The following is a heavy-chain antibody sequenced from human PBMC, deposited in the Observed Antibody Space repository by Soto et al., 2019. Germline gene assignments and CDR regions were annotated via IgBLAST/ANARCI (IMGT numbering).Heavy chain of an antibody. CDR2: ISGSNTYT. CDR1: GFTFSDHY. CDR3: ARSMKAGKNFDY. Sequence: AGGSLRLSCEASGFTFSDHYMSWIRQAPGKGLEWLSYISGSNTYTDYAGSVKGRFTISRDNAQNSLHLQMNSLRADDTAVYYCARSMKAGKNFDYWGQGTLVTVSS. D-gene: IGHD3-22*01. J-gene: IGHJ4*02. V-gene: IGHV3-11*03.